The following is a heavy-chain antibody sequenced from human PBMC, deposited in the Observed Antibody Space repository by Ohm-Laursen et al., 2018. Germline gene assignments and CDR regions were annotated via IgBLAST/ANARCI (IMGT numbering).Heavy chain of an antibody. CDR1: GGSISSYY. J-gene: IGHJ4*02. CDR3: ARVSNWGDFDY. CDR2: IYYSGST. D-gene: IGHD7-27*01. V-gene: IGHV4-59*01. Sequence: SQTLSPTCTVSGGSISSYYWSWIRQPPGKGLEWIGYIYYSGSTNYNPSLKSRVTISVDTSKNQFSLKLSSVTAADTAVYYCARVSNWGDFDYWGQGTLVTVSS.